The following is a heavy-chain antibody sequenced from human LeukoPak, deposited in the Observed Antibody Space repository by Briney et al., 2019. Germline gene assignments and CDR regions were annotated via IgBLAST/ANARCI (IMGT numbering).Heavy chain of an antibody. CDR2: ITSGGGFK. D-gene: IGHD3-22*01. CDR1: GFPFSDFH. CDR3: ARVRPGSSGSYYRTS. Sequence: GGSLRLSCVGAGFPFSDFHMSWIRQARGKGLAWVSYITSGGGFKYYADSVKGRFSISRDDSKNSAFLQMNSLRVEDTAVYYCARVRPGSSGSYYRTSWGQGTLVTVSS. J-gene: IGHJ4*02. V-gene: IGHV3-11*04.